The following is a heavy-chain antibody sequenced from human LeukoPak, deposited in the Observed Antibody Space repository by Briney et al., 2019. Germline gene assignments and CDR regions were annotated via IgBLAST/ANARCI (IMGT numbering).Heavy chain of an antibody. V-gene: IGHV3-30*18. CDR3: AKGEAYYDSSGVFDY. Sequence: ISYDGSNKYYADSVKGRFTISRDNSKNTLYLQMNSLRAEDTAVYYCAKGEAYYDSSGVFDYWGQGTLVTVSS. J-gene: IGHJ4*02. CDR2: ISYDGSNK. D-gene: IGHD3-22*01.